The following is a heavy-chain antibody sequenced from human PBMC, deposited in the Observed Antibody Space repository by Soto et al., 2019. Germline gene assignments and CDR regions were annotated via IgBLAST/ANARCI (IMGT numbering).Heavy chain of an antibody. J-gene: IGHJ5*02. V-gene: IGHV3-30-3*01. CDR1: GFIFSSYA. CDR3: ARDSGNSRTRRMNNWFDP. CDR2: ISYDGSNK. Sequence: ESVGGVVQPGRSLRLSCAASGFIFSSYAMHWVRQAPGKGLEWVAVISYDGSNKYFADSVKGRFTISRDNSENTLYLQMNSLRDEDTAVYYCARDSGNSRTRRMNNWFDPWGQGTLVTVSS. D-gene: IGHD3-10*01.